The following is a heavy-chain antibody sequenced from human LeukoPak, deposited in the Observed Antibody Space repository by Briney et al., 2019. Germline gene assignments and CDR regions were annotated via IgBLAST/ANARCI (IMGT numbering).Heavy chain of an antibody. CDR2: INHSGST. V-gene: IGHV4-34*01. CDR3: ARQMTTVTPYYMDV. CDR1: GGSFSGYY. Sequence: SETLSLTCAVYGGSFSGYYWSWIRQPPGKGLEWIGEINHSGSTNYNPSLKSRVTISVDTSKNQFCLKLSSVTAADTAVYYCARQMTTVTPYYMDVWGKGTTVTISS. D-gene: IGHD4-17*01. J-gene: IGHJ6*03.